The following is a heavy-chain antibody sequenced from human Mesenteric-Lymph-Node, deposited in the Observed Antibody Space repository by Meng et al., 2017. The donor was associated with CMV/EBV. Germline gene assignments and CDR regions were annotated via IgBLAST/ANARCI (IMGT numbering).Heavy chain of an antibody. J-gene: IGHJ4*02. CDR1: GGSISSSSYY. CDR2: IYYSGST. Sequence: SETLSLTCTVSGGSISSSSYYWGWLRQPPGKGLEWIGSIYYSGSTYYNPSLKSRVTISVDTSKNQFSLKLSSVTAADTAVYYCARIAVAGLVDYWGQGTLVIVSS. CDR3: ARIAVAGLVDY. V-gene: IGHV4-39*01. D-gene: IGHD6-19*01.